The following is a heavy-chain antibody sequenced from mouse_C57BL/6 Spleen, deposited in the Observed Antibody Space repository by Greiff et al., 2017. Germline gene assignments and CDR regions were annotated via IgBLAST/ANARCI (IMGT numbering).Heavy chain of an antibody. CDR2: ISSGSSTI. Sequence: EVQVVESGGGLVKPGGSLKLSCAASGFTFSDYGMHWVRQAPEKGLEWVAYISSGSSTIYYADTVKGRFTISRDNAKNTLFLQMTSLRSEDTDMYYCARRRAGTYFDVWGTGTTVTVSS. J-gene: IGHJ1*03. D-gene: IGHD3-3*01. CDR3: ARRRAGTYFDV. CDR1: GFTFSDYG. V-gene: IGHV5-17*01.